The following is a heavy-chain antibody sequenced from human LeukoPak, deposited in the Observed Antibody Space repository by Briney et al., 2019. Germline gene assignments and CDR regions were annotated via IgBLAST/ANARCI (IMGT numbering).Heavy chain of an antibody. CDR3: ARGGGRHVEY. V-gene: IGHV3-7*05. CDR2: IKEDGSEK. CDR1: GFTFSSYW. Sequence: GGSLRLSCAAAGFTFSSYWMSWVRQAPGKGLEWVANIKEDGSEKNYVDSVRGRFTISRDNAKNSLYLQMNSLRAEDTAVYYCARGGGRHVEYWGQGNLVTVSS. D-gene: IGHD2/OR15-2a*01. J-gene: IGHJ4*02.